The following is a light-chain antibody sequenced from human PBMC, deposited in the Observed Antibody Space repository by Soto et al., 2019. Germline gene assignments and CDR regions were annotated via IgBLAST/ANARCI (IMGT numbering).Light chain of an antibody. CDR3: QQYDRSSPMYI. CDR1: QSVGNN. CDR2: GAS. V-gene: IGKV3-15*01. J-gene: IGKJ2*01. Sequence: EIVMTQSPATLSVSPGERATLSCRASQSVGNNLAWYQQRPGQAPRFLIYGASARPTGIPARFSGSGSGTEFTLTISSLQSEDFAVYYCQQYDRSSPMYIFGQGTKVDIK.